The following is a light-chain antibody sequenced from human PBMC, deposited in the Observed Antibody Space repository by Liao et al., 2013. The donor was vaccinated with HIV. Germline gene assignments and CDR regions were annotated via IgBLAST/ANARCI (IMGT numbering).Light chain of an antibody. CDR1: NIGSDT. V-gene: IGLV3-21*01. CDR3: QVWDISEDHPRV. J-gene: IGLJ3*02. Sequence: SYVLTQPPSVSVAPGQTATISCGGDNIGSDTVHWYRQQPGQAPVMVIFFDRDRPSGIPDRFSASKSENTATLTISRVEAGDEADYYCQVWDISEDHPRVFGGGTKLTV. CDR2: FDR.